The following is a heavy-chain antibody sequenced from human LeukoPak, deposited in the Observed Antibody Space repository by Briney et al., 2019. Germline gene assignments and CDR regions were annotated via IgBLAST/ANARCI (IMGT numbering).Heavy chain of an antibody. J-gene: IGHJ4*02. Sequence: SETLSLTCTVSGGSISSYYWSWIRQPPGKGLEWIGYIYYSGSTNYNPSLKSRVTISVDTSKNQFSLKLSSVTAADTAVYYCARGSCTNGVCYGNDYWGQGTLVTVSS. CDR1: GGSISSYY. CDR3: ARGSCTNGVCYGNDY. D-gene: IGHD2-8*01. V-gene: IGHV4-59*12. CDR2: IYYSGST.